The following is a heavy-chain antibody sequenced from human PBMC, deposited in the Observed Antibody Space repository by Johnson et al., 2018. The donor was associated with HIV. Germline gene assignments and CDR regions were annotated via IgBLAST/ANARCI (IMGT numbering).Heavy chain of an antibody. CDR2: ISSSGRTI. CDR1: GFTFSDYY. Sequence: QVQLVESGGGLVKPGGSLRLSCAASGFTFSDYYMSWIRQAPGKGLEWVSYISSSGRTIYYADSVNGRFTISRDNAENSLYLQMNSLRAEDTAVYFCARQMIVGYHTFGMWGQGTVVTVSS. D-gene: IGHD2-21*01. CDR3: ARQMIVGYHTFGM. J-gene: IGHJ3*02. V-gene: IGHV3-11*04.